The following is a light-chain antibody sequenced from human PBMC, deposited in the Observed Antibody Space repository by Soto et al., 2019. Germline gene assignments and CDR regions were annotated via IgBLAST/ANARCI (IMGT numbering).Light chain of an antibody. CDR2: WAS. CDR3: QQYYSTPRT. Sequence: DIVMTQSPDSLAVSLGERATINCKSSQNILYNSNNKNFLAWYQQKAGQPPKVLIYWASTRESGVPDRFSGSGSEKDFTLTISSLQAEDVAVYYCQQYYSTPRTFGQGTKVEIK. CDR1: QNILYNSNNKNF. J-gene: IGKJ1*01. V-gene: IGKV4-1*01.